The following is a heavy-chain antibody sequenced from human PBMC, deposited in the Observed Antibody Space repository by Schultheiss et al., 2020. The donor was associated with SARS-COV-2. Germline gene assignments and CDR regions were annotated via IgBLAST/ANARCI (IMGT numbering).Heavy chain of an antibody. CDR1: GYTFTGYY. J-gene: IGHJ5*02. V-gene: IGHV1-46*01. CDR3: ARSPPRAGVGDWLDT. CDR2: LNPSGGGT. D-gene: IGHD3-3*01. Sequence: ASVKVSCKASGYTFTGYYMNWVRQAPGQGLEWMGVLNPSGGGTNSAQKFQGRPTMTRDTSTSTVYMELASLSPDDTAVYYCARSPPRAGVGDWLDTWGQGTLVTVSS.